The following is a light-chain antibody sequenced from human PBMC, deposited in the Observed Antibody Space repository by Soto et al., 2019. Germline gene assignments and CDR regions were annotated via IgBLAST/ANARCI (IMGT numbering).Light chain of an antibody. CDR2: GAS. CDR3: LQDYTYPWT. V-gene: IGKV1-6*01. J-gene: IGKJ1*01. Sequence: IQMTQSPSSLSASVGDRVTITCRASQGISNELGWYQQRPGKAPKVLIYGASNLQSGVPSRFSGSASGTDFTLTISSLQPEDFATYDCLQDYTYPWTFGQGTKVDIK. CDR1: QGISNE.